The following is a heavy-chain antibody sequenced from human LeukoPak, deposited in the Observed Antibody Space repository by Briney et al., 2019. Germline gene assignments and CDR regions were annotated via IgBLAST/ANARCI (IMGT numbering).Heavy chain of an antibody. CDR2: IYYSGST. D-gene: IGHD1-26*01. V-gene: IGHV4-30-4*01. CDR1: GGSISSGDYY. CDR3: ARAQARGAFSSQYYFDY. Sequence: YPSQTLSLTCTVSGGSISSGDYYWSWIRQPPGKGLEWIGYIYYSGSTYYNPSLKSRVTISVDTSKNQFSLKLSSVTAADTAVYYCARAQARGAFSSQYYFDYWGQGTLVTVSS. J-gene: IGHJ4*02.